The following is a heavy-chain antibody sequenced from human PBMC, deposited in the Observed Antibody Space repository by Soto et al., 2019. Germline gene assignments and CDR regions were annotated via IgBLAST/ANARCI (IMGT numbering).Heavy chain of an antibody. CDR3: AREEIAAAGPKSGPFDY. D-gene: IGHD6-13*01. V-gene: IGHV4-31*03. Sequence: SETLSLTCTVSGGSISSGGYYWSWIRQHPGKGLEWIGYIYYSGSTYYNPSLKSRVTISVDTSKNQFSLKLGSVTAADTAVYYCAREEIAAAGPKSGPFDYWGQGTLVTVSS. CDR2: IYYSGST. J-gene: IGHJ4*02. CDR1: GGSISSGGYY.